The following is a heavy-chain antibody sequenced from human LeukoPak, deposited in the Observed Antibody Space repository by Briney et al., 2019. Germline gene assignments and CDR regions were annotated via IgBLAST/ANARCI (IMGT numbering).Heavy chain of an antibody. D-gene: IGHD3-10*01. V-gene: IGHV1-46*01. CDR2: INPSGGST. CDR3: ARDLYGSGTYPRY. CDR1: GYTFTSYY. Sequence: ASVKVSCKASGYTFTSYYMHWVRQAPGQGPEWMGIINPSGGSTTYAQKFLGRVTMTGDTSTSTVYMELSSLRSEDTAVYYCARDLYGSGTYPRYWGQGTLVTVSS. J-gene: IGHJ4*02.